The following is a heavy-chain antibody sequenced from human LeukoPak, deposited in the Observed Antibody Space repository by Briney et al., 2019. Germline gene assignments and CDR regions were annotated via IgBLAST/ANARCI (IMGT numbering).Heavy chain of an antibody. CDR3: ARDVGSDY. CDR2: ISSSSIYI. J-gene: IGHJ4*02. V-gene: IGHV3-21*01. CDR1: GFTFSSYN. D-gene: IGHD3-16*01. Sequence: PGGSLRLSCVASGFTFSSYNMNWVRQAPGKGLEWVSSISSSSIYIYYADSVKGRFTISRDNAKNSLYLQMNSLRAEDTAVYYCARDVGSDYWGQGTLVTVSS.